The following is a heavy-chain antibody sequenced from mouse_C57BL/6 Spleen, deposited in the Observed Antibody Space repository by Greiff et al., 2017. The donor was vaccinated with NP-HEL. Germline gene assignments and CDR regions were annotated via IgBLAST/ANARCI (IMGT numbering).Heavy chain of an antibody. D-gene: IGHD2-13*01. Sequence: QVQLQQPGAELVTPGASVKLSCKASGYTFTSYWMHWVKQRPGQGLEWIGEIDPSDSYTNYNQKFKGKSTLTVDKSSSTAYMQLSSLTSEDSAVYYCARRGGGDSVFGYWGQGTTLTVSS. J-gene: IGHJ2*01. CDR3: ARRGGGDSVFGY. V-gene: IGHV1-69*01. CDR2: IDPSDSYT. CDR1: GYTFTSYW.